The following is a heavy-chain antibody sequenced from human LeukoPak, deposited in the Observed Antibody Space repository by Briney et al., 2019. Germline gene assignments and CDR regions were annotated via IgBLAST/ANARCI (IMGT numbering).Heavy chain of an antibody. CDR3: AKGAEIDH. CDR1: GFNFNNFA. CDR2: MTGPADTT. J-gene: IGHJ4*02. Sequence: PGGSLRPSCAASGFNFNNFAMSWVRQAPGKGLEWLSSMTGPADTTFYAESVKGRFTISRDYSKSMVFLQMHSLRVEDTAIYYCAKGAEIDHWGQGTLVTVSS. V-gene: IGHV3-23*01.